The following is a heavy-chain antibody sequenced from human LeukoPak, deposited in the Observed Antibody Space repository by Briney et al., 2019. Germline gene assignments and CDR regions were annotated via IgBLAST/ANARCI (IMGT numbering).Heavy chain of an antibody. Sequence: ASVKVSCKASGYTFTGYYMHWVRQAPGQGLEWMGWINPNSGGINYAQKFQGRVTMTRDMSISTAYMELSRLRSDDTAVFYCARGPFYYDSNLDYWGQGTLVTVSP. J-gene: IGHJ4*02. CDR3: ARGPFYYDSNLDY. CDR2: INPNSGGI. D-gene: IGHD3-22*01. CDR1: GYTFTGYY. V-gene: IGHV1-2*02.